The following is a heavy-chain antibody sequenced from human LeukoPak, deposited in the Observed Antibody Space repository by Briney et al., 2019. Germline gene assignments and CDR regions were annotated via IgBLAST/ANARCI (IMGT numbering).Heavy chain of an antibody. CDR3: AREGGLERRYYYYYMDV. J-gene: IGHJ6*03. Sequence: PSETLSLTCTVSGGSISSYYWSWIRQPAGKGLEWIGRIYTSGSTNYNPSLKSRVTISVDTSKNQFSLKLSSVTAADTAVYYCAREGGLERRYYYYYMDVWGKGTTVTISS. CDR1: GGSISSYY. CDR2: IYTSGST. D-gene: IGHD1-1*01. V-gene: IGHV4-4*07.